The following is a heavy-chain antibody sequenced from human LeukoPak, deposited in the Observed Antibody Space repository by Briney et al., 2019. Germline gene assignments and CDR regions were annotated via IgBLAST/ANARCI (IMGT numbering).Heavy chain of an antibody. J-gene: IGHJ4*02. D-gene: IGHD5-24*01. CDR2: ISGSGGST. CDR3: AKRDGYNSGPFDY. CDR1: GFIFSSYA. V-gene: IGHV3-23*01. Sequence: GGSLRLSCAASGFIFSSYAMNWVRQAPGKGLEWVSGISGSGGSTYYADSVKGRLSISRDNSKNTLYLQMNSLRTEDTAVYYCAKRDGYNSGPFDYWGQGTLVTVSS.